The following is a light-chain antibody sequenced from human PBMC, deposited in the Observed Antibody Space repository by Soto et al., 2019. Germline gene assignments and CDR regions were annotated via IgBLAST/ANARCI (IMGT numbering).Light chain of an antibody. Sequence: DIQLTQSPSSLSASVGDRVTISCRVSQGISSYLAWYQQKPGKPPQLLIYAASTLQSGVPSRFSGSGSGTDFTLTISGLQPEDLATYYCQSYNTARPTFGQGTRLEI. CDR3: QSYNTARPT. CDR1: QGISSY. J-gene: IGKJ5*01. CDR2: AAS. V-gene: IGKV1-27*01.